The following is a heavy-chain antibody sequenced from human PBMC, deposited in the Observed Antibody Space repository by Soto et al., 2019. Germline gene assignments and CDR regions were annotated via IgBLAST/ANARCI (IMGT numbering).Heavy chain of an antibody. CDR2: IIPIFGTA. Sequence: QVQLVQSGAEVKKPGSSVKVSCKASGGTFSSYAISWVRQAPGQGLEWMGGIIPIFGTANYAQKFQGRVTITADESTSTAYMELSSLRSEDTTVYYCARTNYVWGSYRYSYYFDYWGQGTLVTVSS. J-gene: IGHJ4*02. V-gene: IGHV1-69*12. CDR3: ARTNYVWGSYRYSYYFDY. D-gene: IGHD3-16*02. CDR1: GGTFSSYA.